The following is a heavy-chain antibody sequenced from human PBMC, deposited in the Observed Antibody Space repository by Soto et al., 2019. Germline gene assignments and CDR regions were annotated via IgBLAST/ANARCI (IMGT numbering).Heavy chain of an antibody. V-gene: IGHV6-1*01. J-gene: IGHJ6*02. CDR3: AREAGYSYLAGMDV. Sequence: SQTRSLTCAISGDSVSSNSAAWNWIRQSPSRGLEWLGRTYYRSKWYNDYAVSVKSRITINPDTSKNQVSLQLNSVTPEDTAVYYCAREAGYSYLAGMDVWGQGTTVTVSS. CDR2: TYYRSKWYN. CDR1: GDSVSSNSAA. D-gene: IGHD5-18*01.